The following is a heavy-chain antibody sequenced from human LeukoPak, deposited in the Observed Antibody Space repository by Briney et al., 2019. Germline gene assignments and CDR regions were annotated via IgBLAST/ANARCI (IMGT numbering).Heavy chain of an antibody. CDR2: IYYSGST. V-gene: IGHV4-31*03. D-gene: IGHD3-22*01. Sequence: SETLSLTCTVSGGSISSGGYYWSWIRQHPGKGLEWIGYIYYSGSTHYNPSLKSRVTISVDTSKNQFSLKLSSVTAADTAVYYCARGIVVVIGYFDYWGQGTLVTVSS. CDR1: GGSISSGGYY. J-gene: IGHJ4*02. CDR3: ARGIVVVIGYFDY.